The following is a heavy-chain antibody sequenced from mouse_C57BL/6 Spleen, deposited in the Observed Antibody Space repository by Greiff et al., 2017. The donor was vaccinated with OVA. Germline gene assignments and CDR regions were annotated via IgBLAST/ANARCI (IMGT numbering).Heavy chain of an antibody. CDR2: IYPGDGDT. D-gene: IGHD4-1*01. J-gene: IGHJ2*01. V-gene: IGHV1-82*01. CDR1: GYAFSSSW. CDR3: ARPHLGQYFDY. Sequence: VQLVESGPELVKPGASVKISCKASGYAFSSSWMNWVKQRPGKGLEWIGRIYPGDGDTNYNGKFKGKATLTADKSSSTAYMQLSSLTSEDSAVYFCARPHLGQYFDYWGQGTTLTVSS.